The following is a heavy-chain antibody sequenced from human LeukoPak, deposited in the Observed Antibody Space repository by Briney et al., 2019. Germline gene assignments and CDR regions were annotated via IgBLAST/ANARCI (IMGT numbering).Heavy chain of an antibody. V-gene: IGHV3-72*01. Sequence: GGSLRLSCAASGFTFSDHYMEWVRQAPGKGMEWVGRIKNSDNKYTTEYGASVRGRFTISRHDSKNSLYLQLNSLKTEDTAVYYCARGLGSLVPGHWGQGTLVTVSS. D-gene: IGHD3-16*01. CDR1: GFTFSDHY. CDR3: ARGLGSLVPGH. J-gene: IGHJ4*02. CDR2: IKNSDNKYTT.